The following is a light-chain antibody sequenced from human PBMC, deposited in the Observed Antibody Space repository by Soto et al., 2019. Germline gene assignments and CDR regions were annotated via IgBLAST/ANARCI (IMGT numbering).Light chain of an antibody. CDR1: QGISSL. J-gene: IGKJ5*01. CDR2: AAS. Sequence: EIVLTQSPATLSVSPGERATLSCRASQGISSLLAWYQQKPGQAPRLLIYAASTRDAGIPARFSGSGSGTDFTLTISSLQSEDFAVYYCQQYYDWPITFGQGTRLEIK. CDR3: QQYYDWPIT. V-gene: IGKV3-15*01.